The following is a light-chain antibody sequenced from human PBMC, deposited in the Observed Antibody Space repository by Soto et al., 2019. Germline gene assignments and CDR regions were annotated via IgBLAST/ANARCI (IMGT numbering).Light chain of an antibody. J-gene: IGKJ2*01. V-gene: IGKV1-5*03. Sequence: DIQMTQSPSTLSASVGDRVTITCRASQSISSWLAWYQQKPGKAPKLLIYKAYSLESGVPSRFSGSGSGTEFTLTISSLQPDDFATYYCQQYNSYTYTFGQGTKLAIK. CDR2: KAY. CDR1: QSISSW. CDR3: QQYNSYTYT.